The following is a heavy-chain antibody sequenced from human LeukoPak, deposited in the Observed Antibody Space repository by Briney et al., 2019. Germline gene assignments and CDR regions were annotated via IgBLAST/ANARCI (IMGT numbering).Heavy chain of an antibody. D-gene: IGHD3-22*01. Sequence: PSETPSLTCTVSGGSISSYYWNWIRQPPGKRLEWIGYIYYSGSTDYNPSLKSRVTISIDTSKNQFSLKLSSMTAADTAVYYCARHGGYYDSSGYYYYFDYWGQGTLVTVSS. J-gene: IGHJ4*02. CDR1: GGSISSYY. CDR2: IYYSGST. CDR3: ARHGGYYDSSGYYYYFDY. V-gene: IGHV4-59*08.